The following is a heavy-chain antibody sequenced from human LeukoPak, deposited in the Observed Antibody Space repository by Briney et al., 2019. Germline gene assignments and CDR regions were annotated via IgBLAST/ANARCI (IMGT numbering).Heavy chain of an antibody. D-gene: IGHD3-3*01. Sequence: GRSLRLSCAASGFTFSSYWMSWVRQAPGKGLEWVANIKQDGSEKYYVDSVKGRFTISRDNAKNSLYLQMNSLRAEDTAVYYCARDMPIDFWSGYSGYYFDYWGQGTLVTVSS. V-gene: IGHV3-7*01. CDR1: GFTFSSYW. CDR2: IKQDGSEK. J-gene: IGHJ4*02. CDR3: ARDMPIDFWSGYSGYYFDY.